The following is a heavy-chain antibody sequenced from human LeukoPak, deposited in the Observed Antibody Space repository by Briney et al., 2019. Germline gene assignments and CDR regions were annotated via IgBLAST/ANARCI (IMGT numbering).Heavy chain of an antibody. D-gene: IGHD2-15*01. CDR1: GDSVSSNSAA. J-gene: IGHJ3*02. Sequence: SQTLSLTCAISGDSVSSNSAAWNWIRQSPSRGLEWLGRTYYRSKWYNDYAVSVKSRITINPDTSKNQFSLQLNSVTPEDTAVYYCARDVVVVVAATRGAFDIWGQGTMVTVSS. CDR2: TYYRSKWYN. CDR3: ARDVVVVVAATRGAFDI. V-gene: IGHV6-1*01.